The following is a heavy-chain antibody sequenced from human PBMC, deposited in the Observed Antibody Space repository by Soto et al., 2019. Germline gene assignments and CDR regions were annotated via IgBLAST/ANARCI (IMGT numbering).Heavy chain of an antibody. CDR1: GGTFNIYS. V-gene: IGHV1-69*13. J-gene: IGHJ4*02. CDR3: ARGASTHYYDSSGYYKGPLDY. Sequence: SVKVSCKASGGTFNIYSISWVRQAPGQGLEWMGGIIPLFGTAYYAQEFQGRVTITADESTNTAYMELSSLRSEDTAVYFCARGASTHYYDSSGYYKGPLDYWGQGTLVTVSS. CDR2: IIPLFGTA. D-gene: IGHD3-22*01.